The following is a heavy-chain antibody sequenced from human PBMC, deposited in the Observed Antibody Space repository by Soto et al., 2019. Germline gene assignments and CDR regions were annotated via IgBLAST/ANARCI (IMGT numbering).Heavy chain of an antibody. Sequence: EVQLLESGGGLVQPGGSLRLSCAASGFTFSSYAMSWVRQAPGKGLEWVSAISGSGGSTYYADSVKGRFTISRDNSQNTLYLQMNSLRAEDTAVYYCAKENDDYVWGSYRYPDYWGQGTLVTVSS. CDR1: GFTFSSYA. D-gene: IGHD3-16*02. CDR3: AKENDDYVWGSYRYPDY. CDR2: ISGSGGST. J-gene: IGHJ4*02. V-gene: IGHV3-23*01.